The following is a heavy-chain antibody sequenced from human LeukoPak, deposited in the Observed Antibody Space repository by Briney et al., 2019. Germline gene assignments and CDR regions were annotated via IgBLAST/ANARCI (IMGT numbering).Heavy chain of an antibody. CDR3: ARVSSGYYYVDY. J-gene: IGHJ4*02. V-gene: IGHV4-59*12. D-gene: IGHD3-22*01. CDR2: IYDSGST. Sequence: SETLSLTCTVSGGSINNYFWSWIRQPPGKGLEWIGYIYDSGSTNYNPSLKSRVTISVDTSKNQFSLKLSSVTAADTAVYYCARVSSGYYYVDYWGQGTLVTVSS. CDR1: GGSINNYF.